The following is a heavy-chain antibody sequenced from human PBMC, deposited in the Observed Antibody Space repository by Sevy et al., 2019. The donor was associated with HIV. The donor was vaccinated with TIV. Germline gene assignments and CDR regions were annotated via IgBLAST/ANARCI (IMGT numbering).Heavy chain of an antibody. D-gene: IGHD3-3*01. V-gene: IGHV3-30-3*01. CDR2: ISYDGSDK. CDR1: GFTFSDYT. J-gene: IGHJ4*02. Sequence: GGSLRLSCAASGFTFSDYTMHWVRQAPGKGLEWVSIISYDGSDKYYADSVKGRFTISRDNSKNTLYLQMISLRPEDTAVYYCARDLTYYDFWSGPPPFDYWGQGTLVTVSS. CDR3: ARDLTYYDFWSGPPPFDY.